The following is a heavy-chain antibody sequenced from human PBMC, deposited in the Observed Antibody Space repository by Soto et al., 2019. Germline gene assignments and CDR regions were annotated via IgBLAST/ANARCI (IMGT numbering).Heavy chain of an antibody. V-gene: IGHV3-48*04. CDR1: GFTFSSYS. CDR2: ISSSSSTI. CDR3: ARAETDFSSDY. Sequence: GGSLRLSCAASGFTFSSYSMNWVRQAPGKGLEWVSYISSSSSTIYYADSVKGRFTISRDNAKNSLYLQMNSLRAEDTAVYYCARAETDFSSDYWGQGTLVTVSS. J-gene: IGHJ4*02.